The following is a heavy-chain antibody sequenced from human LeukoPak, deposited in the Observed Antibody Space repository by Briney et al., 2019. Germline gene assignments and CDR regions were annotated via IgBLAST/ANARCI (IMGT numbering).Heavy chain of an antibody. CDR2: INPNSGGT. CDR3: ARDYREMATIIVFDY. Sequence: ASVKVSCKASGYTFTGYYMHWVRQAPGQGLEWKGRINPNSGGTNYAQKFQGRVTMTRDTSISTAYMELSRLRSDDTAVYYCARDYREMATIIVFDYWGQGTLVTVSS. J-gene: IGHJ4*02. CDR1: GYTFTGYY. V-gene: IGHV1-2*06. D-gene: IGHD5-24*01.